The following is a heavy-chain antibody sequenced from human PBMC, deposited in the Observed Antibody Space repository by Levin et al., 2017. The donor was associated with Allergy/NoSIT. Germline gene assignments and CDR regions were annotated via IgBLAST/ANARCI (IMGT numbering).Heavy chain of an antibody. CDR3: ARVGDKLKMSGYYAVDY. J-gene: IGHJ4*02. CDR2: INHSGST. D-gene: IGHD3-22*01. CDR1: GGSFSGYY. V-gene: IGHV4-34*01. Sequence: SETLSLTCAVYGGSFSGYYWSWIRQPPGKGLEWIGEINHSGSTNYNPSLKSRVTIPVDTSKNQFSLKLSSVTAADTAVYYCARVGDKLKMSGYYAVDYWGQGTLVTVSS.